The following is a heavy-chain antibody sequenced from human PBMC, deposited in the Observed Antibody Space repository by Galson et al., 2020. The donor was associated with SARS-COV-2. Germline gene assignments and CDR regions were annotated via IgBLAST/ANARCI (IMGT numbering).Heavy chain of an antibody. CDR1: GFTLTGYG. Sequence: TGGSLRLSCAASGFTLTGYGMHWVRQAPGKGLEWVAVISYDGTDKYHADSVKGRFTISRDYSKNTLYLQMNSLGPEDTAVYYCAKDKVGYCGSASCYHQFDYWGQGTLVTVSS. J-gene: IGHJ4*02. D-gene: IGHD2-2*03. V-gene: IGHV3-30*18. CDR2: ISYDGTDK. CDR3: AKDKVGYCGSASCYHQFDY.